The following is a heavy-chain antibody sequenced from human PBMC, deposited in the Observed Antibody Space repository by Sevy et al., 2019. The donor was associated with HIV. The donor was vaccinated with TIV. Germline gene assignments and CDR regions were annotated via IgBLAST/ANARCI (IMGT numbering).Heavy chain of an antibody. CDR1: GFTVSSNY. CDR3: ARDCSSTSCPGSDAFDI. D-gene: IGHD2-2*01. Sequence: GGSLRLSCAASGFTVSSNYMSWVRQAPGKGLEWVSVIYSGGSTYYADSVKGRFTISRDNSKNTLYLQMNSLRAEDTAVYYGARDCSSTSCPGSDAFDIWGQGTMVTVSS. V-gene: IGHV3-66*02. CDR2: IYSGGST. J-gene: IGHJ3*02.